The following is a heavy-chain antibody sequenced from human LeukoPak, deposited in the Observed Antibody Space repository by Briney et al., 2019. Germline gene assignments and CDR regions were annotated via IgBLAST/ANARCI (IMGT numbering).Heavy chain of an antibody. CDR3: ARGRWLQWGSYFDY. J-gene: IGHJ4*02. CDR2: IYYSGST. V-gene: IGHV4-31*03. Sequence: SETPSLTCTVSGGSISSGGYYWSWIRQHPGKGLEWIGYIYYSGSTYYNPSPKSRVTISVDTSKNQFSLKLSSVTAADTAVYYCARGRWLQWGSYFDYWGQGTLVTVSS. CDR1: GGSISSGGYY. D-gene: IGHD5-24*01.